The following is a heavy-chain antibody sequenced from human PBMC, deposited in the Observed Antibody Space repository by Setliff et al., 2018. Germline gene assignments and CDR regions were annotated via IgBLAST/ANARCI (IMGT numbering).Heavy chain of an antibody. D-gene: IGHD5-18*01. CDR1: SFTFSKYA. Sequence: PGGSLRLSCAASSFTFSKYAVTWVRQAPGKGLEWVGRSRNKVSGGFIEYAASVKGRFTISRDDSKNSVFLQMNSLKTEDTAVYYCAKASLAYSFGYYFDTWGQGALVTVSS. CDR3: AKASLAYSFGYYFDT. CDR2: SRNKVSGGFI. V-gene: IGHV3-72*01. J-gene: IGHJ4*01.